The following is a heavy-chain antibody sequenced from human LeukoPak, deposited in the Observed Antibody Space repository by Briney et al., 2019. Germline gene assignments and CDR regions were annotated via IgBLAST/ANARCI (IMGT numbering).Heavy chain of an antibody. J-gene: IGHJ4*02. CDR3: AKDTQRGSYGY. Sequence: GGSLRLPCAASGFTFSIYAMSWVRQAPGKGLEWVSDIDGSGVTTYYADSVKGRFTISRDNSKNTLYLQMNSLRAEDTAVYYCAKDTQRGSYGYWGQGTLVTVSS. CDR1: GFTFSIYA. V-gene: IGHV3-23*01. D-gene: IGHD1-26*01. CDR2: IDGSGVTT.